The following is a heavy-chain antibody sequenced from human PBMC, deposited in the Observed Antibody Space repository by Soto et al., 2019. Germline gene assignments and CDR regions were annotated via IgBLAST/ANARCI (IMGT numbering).Heavy chain of an antibody. Sequence: ASVKVSCKTPGYAFSDYYMHWKRQAPGQGFEWVGWINHKNGERKFAQRFQGTLTMTRDTCISTACMEVSSMRLDDTAVYYGARSVSFTAPRQDYWG. J-gene: IGHJ4*01. V-gene: IGHV1-2*02. CDR2: INHKNGER. CDR1: GYAFSDYY. D-gene: IGHD6-6*01. CDR3: ARSVSFTAPRQDY.